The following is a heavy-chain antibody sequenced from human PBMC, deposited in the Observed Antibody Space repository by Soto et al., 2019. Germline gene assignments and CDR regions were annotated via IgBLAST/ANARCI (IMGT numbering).Heavy chain of an antibody. CDR1: GFTFISYA. Sequence: GGSLRLSCAASGFTFISYAMSWVRQAPWKGLEWVSAISGSGGSTYYADSVKGRFTISRDNSKNTLYLQMNSLRAEDTAVYYCAKASRDYYYYYYMDVWGKGTTVTVSS. J-gene: IGHJ6*03. CDR3: AKASRDYYYYYYMDV. CDR2: ISGSGGST. V-gene: IGHV3-23*01.